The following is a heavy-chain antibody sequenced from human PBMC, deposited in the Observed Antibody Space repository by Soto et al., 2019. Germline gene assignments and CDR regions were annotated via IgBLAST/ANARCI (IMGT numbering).Heavy chain of an antibody. CDR3: ARHLTRFYYYYGMDV. CDR1: GYSFTSYW. V-gene: IGHV5-51*01. Sequence: PGESLKISCKGSGYSFTSYWIGWVRQMPGKGLEWMGIIYPGDSDTRYSPSFQGQVTISADKSISTAYLQWSSLKASDTAMYYCARHLTRFYYYYGMDVWGQGTTVTVSS. D-gene: IGHD3-3*01. CDR2: IYPGDSDT. J-gene: IGHJ6*02.